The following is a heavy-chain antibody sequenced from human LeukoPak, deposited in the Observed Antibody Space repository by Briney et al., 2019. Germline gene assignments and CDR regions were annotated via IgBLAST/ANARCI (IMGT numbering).Heavy chain of an antibody. CDR1: GVSISRGGYY. V-gene: IGHV4-30-2*01. Sequence: SQTLSLTCTVSGVSISRGGYYWSWIRQPPGRGLEWMGYIYHSGSTYYNPSLKSRVTISVDRSKNQFSLKLSSVTAADTAVYYCASLGSEQIAAATYNWFDPWGQGTLVTVSS. D-gene: IGHD6-13*01. CDR2: IYHSGST. J-gene: IGHJ5*02. CDR3: ASLGSEQIAAATYNWFDP.